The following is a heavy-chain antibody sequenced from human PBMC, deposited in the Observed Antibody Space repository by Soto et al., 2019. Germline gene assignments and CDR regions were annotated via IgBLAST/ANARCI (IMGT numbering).Heavy chain of an antibody. CDR1: GGSISSGGYS. V-gene: IGHV4-30-2*03. CDR2: IYYSGST. D-gene: IGHD2-15*01. CDR3: ARLLAAATLFDP. Sequence: SETLSLTCAVSGGSISSGGYSWSWIRQPPGKGLEWIGYIYYSGSTYYNPSLKSRVTISVDTSKNQFSLKLSSVTAADTAVYYCARLLAAATLFDPWGQGTLVTVSS. J-gene: IGHJ5*02.